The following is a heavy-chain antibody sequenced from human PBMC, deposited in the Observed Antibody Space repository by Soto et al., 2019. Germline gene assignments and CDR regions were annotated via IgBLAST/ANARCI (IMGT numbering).Heavy chain of an antibody. D-gene: IGHD3-22*01. Sequence: ASVKVSCKASGFTFTSSAMQWVRQARGQRLEWIGWIIVIFGKANYAQKFQGRVTITADESTSTAYMELSSLRSEDTAVYYCARDRTPYYYDSSGIFPTDGMDVWGQGTTVTVSS. J-gene: IGHJ6*02. V-gene: IGHV1-58*02. CDR1: GFTFTSSA. CDR3: ARDRTPYYYDSSGIFPTDGMDV. CDR2: IIVIFGKA.